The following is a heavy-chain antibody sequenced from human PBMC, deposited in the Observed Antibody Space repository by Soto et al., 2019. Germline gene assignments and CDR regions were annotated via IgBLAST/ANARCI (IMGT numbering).Heavy chain of an antibody. V-gene: IGHV1-69*14. Sequence: QVQLVQSGAEVKKPGSSVKVSCKTSGDIFSGYSISWVRQALGQGLEWWGGIIPIFGKKNYAKRFHGKVTITADKSTSTVYMELYSLKSEDTAVYYCARDLGSGYDPGDYWGQGTLVTVSS. CDR2: IIPIFGKK. J-gene: IGHJ4*02. CDR1: GDIFSGYS. CDR3: ARDLGSGYDPGDY. D-gene: IGHD5-12*01.